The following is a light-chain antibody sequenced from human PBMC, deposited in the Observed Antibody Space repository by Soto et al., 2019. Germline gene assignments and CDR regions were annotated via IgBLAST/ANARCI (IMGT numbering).Light chain of an antibody. CDR3: QKYNGAPFN. V-gene: IGKV1-27*01. Sequence: DIQMTQSPSSLSASVGDRVTITCRATQGIANYLAWYQQKPEKVPKLLIYAASTVEPGVPSRFSGSGFGTDFTLSISSLQPEDFATYYCQKYNGAPFNYGPGNKGDIK. J-gene: IGKJ3*01. CDR2: AAS. CDR1: QGIANY.